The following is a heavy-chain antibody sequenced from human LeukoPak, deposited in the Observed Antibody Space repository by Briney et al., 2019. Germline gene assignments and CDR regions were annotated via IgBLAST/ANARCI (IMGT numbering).Heavy chain of an antibody. Sequence: GGSLRLSCAASGFTFSRSDMRWVRHATGKGLEWVSSICVASDTYYQGSLKGRFTISRDNGKNSVYLQMYNLGAGDTAVYYCARGLMEHCEMTNCPFDYWGQGTLVTVSS. CDR2: ICVASDT. J-gene: IGHJ4*02. D-gene: IGHD1-1*01. CDR1: GFTFSRSD. V-gene: IGHV3-13*01. CDR3: ARGLMEHCEMTNCPFDY.